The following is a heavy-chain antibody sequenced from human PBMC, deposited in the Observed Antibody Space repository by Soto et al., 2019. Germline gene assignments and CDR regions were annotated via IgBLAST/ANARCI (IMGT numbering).Heavy chain of an antibody. V-gene: IGHV3-30*18. CDR1: GCTFSSYG. D-gene: IGHD1-1*01. J-gene: IGHJ6*02. CDR2: ISYDGSNK. CDR3: AKDREHPLRALGRKVHYYGMDV. Sequence: PGGSLRLSWAASGCTFSSYGVHWVRQAPGKGLEWVAVISYDGSNKPYADSVKGRFTISRDNSKNTLYLQMNSMRAEDTAVYYCAKDREHPLRALGRKVHYYGMDVWGQGPTVTVSS.